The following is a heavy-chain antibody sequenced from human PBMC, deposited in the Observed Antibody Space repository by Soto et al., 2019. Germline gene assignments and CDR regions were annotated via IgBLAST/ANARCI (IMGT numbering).Heavy chain of an antibody. CDR2: INTEGSST. D-gene: IGHD2-15*01. Sequence: PGGGPRLSCADSGFSLSSYWVHLGRQGPGKGLVWVARINTEGSSTNYADSVEGRFTISRDNAKNTLYLQMNSLRAEDTAVYYCARSPGGYYIDWGQGTMVTVSS. CDR3: ARSPGGYYID. CDR1: GFSLSSYW. V-gene: IGHV3-74*01. J-gene: IGHJ3*01.